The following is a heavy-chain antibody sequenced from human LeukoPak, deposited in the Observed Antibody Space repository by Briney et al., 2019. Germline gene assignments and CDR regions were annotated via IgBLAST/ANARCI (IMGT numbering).Heavy chain of an antibody. CDR2: ISSSSSYI. Sequence: PGGSLRLSCAASGFTFSSYSMNWVRQAPGKGLEWVSSISSSSSYIYYADSVKGRFTISRDNAKNSLYLQMNNLRAADTALYYCAREPGSYHWFDPWGQGTLVTVSS. V-gene: IGHV3-21*04. J-gene: IGHJ5*02. CDR1: GFTFSSYS. D-gene: IGHD2-2*01. CDR3: AREPGSYHWFDP.